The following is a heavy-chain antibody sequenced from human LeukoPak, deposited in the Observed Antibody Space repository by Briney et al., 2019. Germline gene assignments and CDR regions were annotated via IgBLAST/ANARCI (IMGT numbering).Heavy chain of an antibody. V-gene: IGHV1-2*02. D-gene: IGHD6-6*01. Sequence: ASVKVSCKASGYTFTDYYMHWVRQAPGQGLEWMGWINPNSGGTNYAQKFQGRVTMTTDTSINTAYMELSRLRSDDTAVYYCARVRARVYSSSSSWLDPWGQGSLVTVSS. CDR1: GYTFTDYY. CDR3: ARVRARVYSSSSSWLDP. J-gene: IGHJ5*02. CDR2: INPNSGGT.